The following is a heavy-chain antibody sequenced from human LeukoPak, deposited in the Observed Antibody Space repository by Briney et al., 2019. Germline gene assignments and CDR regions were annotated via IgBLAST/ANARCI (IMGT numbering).Heavy chain of an antibody. CDR1: GGSISNYY. D-gene: IGHD2-21*01. Sequence: SETLSLTCTVSGGSISNYYWNWIRQPPGKGLEWIGYIYYSGSTNYNPSLKSRVTISVDTSKNQFSLKLSSVTAADTAVYYCARVLLEGYYYYGMDVWGQGTTVTVSS. CDR3: ARVLLEGYYYYGMDV. CDR2: IYYSGST. V-gene: IGHV4-59*01. J-gene: IGHJ6*02.